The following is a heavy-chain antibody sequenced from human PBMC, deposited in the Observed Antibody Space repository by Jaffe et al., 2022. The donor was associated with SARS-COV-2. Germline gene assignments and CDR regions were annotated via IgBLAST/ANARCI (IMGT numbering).Heavy chain of an antibody. CDR1: GFTFSSYT. Sequence: EVHLVESGGGLVQPGGSLRLSCAASGFTFSSYTMHWVRQAPGKGLESVSAINYNGESTVYANSVKGRFTISRDNSKNTLYLQMGSLRTEDMAVYYCAREGIAGTSDYWGQGTLVTVSA. J-gene: IGHJ4*02. V-gene: IGHV3-64*01. D-gene: IGHD6-13*01. CDR3: AREGIAGTSDY. CDR2: INYNGEST.